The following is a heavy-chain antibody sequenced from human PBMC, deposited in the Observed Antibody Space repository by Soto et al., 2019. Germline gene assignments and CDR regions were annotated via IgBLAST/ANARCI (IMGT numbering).Heavy chain of an antibody. Sequence: QVRLVESGGGVVEPGRSLRLSCVASGFTSNRFGMEWVRQAPGKGLEWVALISSDGRNEYYSDSVKGRFTISRDMSKNTVYLQMNSLRVEDTAVYYCASVADYWGQGTLVTVSS. V-gene: IGHV3-30*03. CDR1: GFTSNRFG. CDR3: ASVADY. D-gene: IGHD2-21*01. CDR2: ISSDGRNE. J-gene: IGHJ4*02.